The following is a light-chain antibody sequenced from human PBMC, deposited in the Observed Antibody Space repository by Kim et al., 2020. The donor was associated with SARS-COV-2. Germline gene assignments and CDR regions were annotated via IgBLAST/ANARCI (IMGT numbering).Light chain of an antibody. J-gene: IGKJ1*01. CDR1: QSVGSN. V-gene: IGKV3-15*01. CDR2: GAS. CDR3: QQYTNSPSWT. Sequence: SPGERATLSCRASQSVGSNLAWYQQKPGQGPRLLIYGASARATSIPDRFSGSGSGTEFLLTISSLQSEDFAVYYCQQYTNSPSWTFGQGTKVDIK.